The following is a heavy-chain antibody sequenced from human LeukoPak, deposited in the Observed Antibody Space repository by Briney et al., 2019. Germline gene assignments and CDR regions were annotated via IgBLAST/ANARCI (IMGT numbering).Heavy chain of an antibody. Sequence: GGSLRLSCAASGFTFSSYSMNWVRQAPGKGLECVSSISSSSSYIYYADSVKGRFTISRDNAKNSLYLQMNSLRAEDTAVYYCARQRGTTGTTIDYWGQGTLVTVSS. D-gene: IGHD1-1*01. CDR3: ARQRGTTGTTIDY. J-gene: IGHJ4*02. CDR1: GFTFSSYS. CDR2: ISSSSSYI. V-gene: IGHV3-21*01.